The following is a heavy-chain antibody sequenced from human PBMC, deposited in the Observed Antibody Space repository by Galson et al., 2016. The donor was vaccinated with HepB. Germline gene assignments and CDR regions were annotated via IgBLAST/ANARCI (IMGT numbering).Heavy chain of an antibody. J-gene: IGHJ6*02. CDR2: IYSGGNT. V-gene: IGHV3-66*01. Sequence: SLRLSCAASGFTVSSDYMSWVRQAPGKGLEWVSIIYSGGNTYYADSVKGRFTISRDNSRNTLYLQMNSLRAEDTAVYYCARDYRYSSGWSTYYYVMDVWGQGTTVTVSS. CDR1: GFTVSSDY. CDR3: ARDYRYSSGWSTYYYVMDV. D-gene: IGHD6-19*01.